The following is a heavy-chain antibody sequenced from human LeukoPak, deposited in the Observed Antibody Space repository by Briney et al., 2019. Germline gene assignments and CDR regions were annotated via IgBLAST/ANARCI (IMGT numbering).Heavy chain of an antibody. CDR1: GGSISSGSYY. J-gene: IGHJ4*02. Sequence: SETLSLTCTVSGGSISSGSYYWSWLRQPAGTGLEWIGRIYTSGSTNYNPSLKSRVTISVNTSKNQFSLKLSSVTAADTAVYYCARDRYYYDSSGYHYYFDYWGQGTLVTVSS. CDR2: IYTSGST. CDR3: ARDRYYYDSSGYHYYFDY. D-gene: IGHD3-22*01. V-gene: IGHV4-61*02.